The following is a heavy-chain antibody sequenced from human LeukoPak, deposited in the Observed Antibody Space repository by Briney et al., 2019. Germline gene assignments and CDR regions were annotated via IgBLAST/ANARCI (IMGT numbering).Heavy chain of an antibody. J-gene: IGHJ3*02. CDR3: AAESYVSSGLLEVAFDI. D-gene: IGHD6-19*01. CDR1: GFTFTSSA. V-gene: IGHV1-58*01. Sequence: ASVKVSCKASGFTFTSSAVQWVRQARGQRLEWIGWIVVGSGNTNYAQKFQERVTITRDMSTSTAYMELSSLRSEDTAVYYCAAESYVSSGLLEVAFDIWGQGTMVTVSS. CDR2: IVVGSGNT.